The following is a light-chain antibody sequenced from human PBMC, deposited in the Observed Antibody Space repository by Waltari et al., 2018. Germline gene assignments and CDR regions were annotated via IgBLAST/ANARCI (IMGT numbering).Light chain of an antibody. CDR1: SANIGRNT. J-gene: IGLJ2*01. CDR3: AAWDDSLNGPV. V-gene: IGLV1-44*01. CDR2: SNN. Sequence: QSVLTQPPAASGTPGQRVTISCSGRSANIGRNTVNWYQQLPGTAPKRLIYSNNPRPAGVPDRCSGSKSGTSASLAIRGLQSEDESDYYCAAWDDSLNGPVFGGGTKLTGL.